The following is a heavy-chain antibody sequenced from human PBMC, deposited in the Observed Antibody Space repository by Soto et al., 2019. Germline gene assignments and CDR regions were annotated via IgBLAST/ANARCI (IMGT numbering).Heavy chain of an antibody. CDR2: IWYDGSNE. V-gene: IGHV3-30*02. D-gene: IGHD1-26*01. CDR3: AKDRNYIAIVQRAKARMDG. Sequence: GGSLRLCCAASGFTFSTYGMHWVRQAPGKGLEWVAVIWYDGSNEYYADSVRGRFTISRGNSKNTVFLQMNSLTPEEPAVYYGAKDRNYIAIVQRAKARMDGWGHAT. CDR1: GFTFSTYG. J-gene: IGHJ6*01.